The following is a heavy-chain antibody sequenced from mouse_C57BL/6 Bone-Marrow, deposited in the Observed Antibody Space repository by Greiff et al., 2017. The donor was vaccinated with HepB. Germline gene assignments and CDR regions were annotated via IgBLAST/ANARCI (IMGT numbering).Heavy chain of an antibody. CDR3: ARDYYYGSSYVWFAY. D-gene: IGHD1-1*01. J-gene: IGHJ3*01. Sequence: QVQLKESGAELARPGASVKLSCKASGYTFTSYGISWVKQRTGQGLEWIGEIYPRSGNTYYNEKFKGKATLTADKSSSTAYMELRSLTSEDSAVYFCARDYYYGSSYVWFAYWGQGTLGTVSA. V-gene: IGHV1-81*01. CDR1: GYTFTSYG. CDR2: IYPRSGNT.